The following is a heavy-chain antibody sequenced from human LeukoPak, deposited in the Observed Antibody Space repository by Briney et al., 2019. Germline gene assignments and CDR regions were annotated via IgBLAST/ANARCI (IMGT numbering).Heavy chain of an antibody. CDR2: ISGSGDSK. CDR3: VRRTYSNYFFDY. Sequence: GGSLRLSCAASGFTFSDYYMSWIRQAPGKGPEWVSDISGSGDSKFYADSVKGRFTISRDNAKKSLYLQMNSLRAEDTAVYYCVRRTYSNYFFDYWGQGTQVTVSS. D-gene: IGHD4-11*01. CDR1: GFTFSDYY. V-gene: IGHV3-11*01. J-gene: IGHJ4*02.